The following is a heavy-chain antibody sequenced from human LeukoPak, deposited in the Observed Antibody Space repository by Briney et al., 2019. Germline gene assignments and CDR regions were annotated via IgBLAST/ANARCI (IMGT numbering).Heavy chain of an antibody. CDR3: ARVVRGRVTMVRGAFGGNWFDP. CDR2: IYYSGST. D-gene: IGHD3-10*01. J-gene: IGHJ5*02. CDR1: GDSISSYY. Sequence: SETLSLTCTVSGDSISSYYWSWIRQPPGKGLEWIGYIYYSGSTNYNPSLKSRVTISVDTSKNQFSLKLSSVTAADTAVYYCARVVRGRVTMVRGAFGGNWFDPWGQGTLVTVSS. V-gene: IGHV4-59*01.